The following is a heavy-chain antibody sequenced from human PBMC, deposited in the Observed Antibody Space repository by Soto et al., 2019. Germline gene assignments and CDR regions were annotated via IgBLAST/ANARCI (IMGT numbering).Heavy chain of an antibody. D-gene: IGHD6-19*01. V-gene: IGHV3-7*03. CDR2: INQDGGVT. Sequence: PGGSLRLSCVASGFTFISSFMGWIRQAPGKGLEWVANINQDGGVTYYVDSVEGRFTISRDNTKDSLYLQMKSLRGEDTAMYYCARHLRGSGRSLFDYWGQGNLVTVSS. CDR3: ARHLRGSGRSLFDY. CDR1: GFTFISSF. J-gene: IGHJ4*02.